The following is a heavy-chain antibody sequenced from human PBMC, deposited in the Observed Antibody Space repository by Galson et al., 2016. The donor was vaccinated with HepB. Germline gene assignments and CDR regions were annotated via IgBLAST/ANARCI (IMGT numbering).Heavy chain of an antibody. J-gene: IGHJ4*02. CDR2: IYNGGNT. CDR1: GLAVCSNY. CDR3: VKGWNRGSYQGDY. V-gene: IGHV3-53*01. Sequence: SLRLGCAASGLAVCSNYMNGVRQAPGKGLEWVSVIYNGGNTYSADSVKGRFTISRDNSKNTLYLQMNSLRPEDTAVYYCVKGWNRGSYQGDYWGQGTLVTVAS. D-gene: IGHD1-26*01.